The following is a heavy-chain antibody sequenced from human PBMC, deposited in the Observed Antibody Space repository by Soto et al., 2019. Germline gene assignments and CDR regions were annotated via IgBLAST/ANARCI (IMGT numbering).Heavy chain of an antibody. CDR1: GFTFSIYW. CDR3: TRGGGSVSGMDV. J-gene: IGHJ6*02. V-gene: IGHV3-74*01. CDR2: IDNAGSSA. D-gene: IGHD1-26*01. Sequence: EVQLVESGGGLVQPGGSLRLSCAASGFTFSIYWMHWVRQAPGKGPVWVSRIDNAGSSARYADSVKGRFTISRDNAKNTVYLQRNRLRAEDTAVYYCTRGGGSVSGMDVWGQGTTVTVSS.